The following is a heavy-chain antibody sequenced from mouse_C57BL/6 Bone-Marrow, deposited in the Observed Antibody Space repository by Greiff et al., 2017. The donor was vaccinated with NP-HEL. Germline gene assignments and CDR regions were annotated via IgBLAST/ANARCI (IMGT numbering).Heavy chain of an antibody. J-gene: IGHJ2*01. Sequence: VQLQQPGAELVKPGASVKLSCKASGYTFTSYWMHWVKQRPGQGLEWLGMIHPNSGSTNYNEKFKSKATLTVDKSSSTAYMQLSSLTSEDSAVYYCARSHYYGSSYFDYWGQGTTLTVSS. CDR2: IHPNSGST. CDR3: ARSHYYGSSYFDY. V-gene: IGHV1-64*01. D-gene: IGHD1-1*01. CDR1: GYTFTSYW.